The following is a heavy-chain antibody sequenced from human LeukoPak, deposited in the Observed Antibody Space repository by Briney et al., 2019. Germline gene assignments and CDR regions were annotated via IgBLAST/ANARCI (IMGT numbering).Heavy chain of an antibody. J-gene: IGHJ6*02. CDR2: INPSGGST. Sequence: ASVKVSCKASGYTFTSYYMHWVRQAPGQGLEWMGIINPSGGSTSYAQKFQGRVTMTRDTSTSTVYMELSSLRSEDAAVYYCARDRYVLRFLEWFPAIYGMDVWGQGTTVTVSS. D-gene: IGHD3-3*01. V-gene: IGHV1-46*01. CDR1: GYTFTSYY. CDR3: ARDRYVLRFLEWFPAIYGMDV.